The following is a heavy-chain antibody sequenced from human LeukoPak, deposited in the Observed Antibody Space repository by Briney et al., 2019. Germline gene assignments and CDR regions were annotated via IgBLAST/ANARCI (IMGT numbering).Heavy chain of an antibody. CDR3: AKGGIQLWLKYYFDY. V-gene: IGHV3-23*01. CDR1: GFTFSSYG. CDR2: ISGSGGST. J-gene: IGHJ4*02. D-gene: IGHD5-18*01. Sequence: GGSLRLSCAASGFTFSSYGMHWVRQAPGKGLEWVSAISGSGGSTYYADSVKGRFTISRDNSKNTLYLQMNSLRAEDTAVYYCAKGGIQLWLKYYFDYWGQGTLVTVSS.